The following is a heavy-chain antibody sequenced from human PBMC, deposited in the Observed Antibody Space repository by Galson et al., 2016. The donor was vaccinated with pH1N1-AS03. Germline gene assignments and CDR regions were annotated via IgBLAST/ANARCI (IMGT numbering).Heavy chain of an antibody. CDR2: VHYSGTT. V-gene: IGHV4-4*01. D-gene: IGHD3-16*02. Sequence: ETLSLTCAVSGGSMTSPDWWTWVRQPPGKGLEWIGEVHYSGTTSYNPSLNSRVTMSIDKSNNQFSLNLGSVTAADTAVYFCASAGYHTPGYHHWGQGALVTVSS. J-gene: IGHJ5*02. CDR3: ASAGYHTPGYHH. CDR1: GGSMTSPDW.